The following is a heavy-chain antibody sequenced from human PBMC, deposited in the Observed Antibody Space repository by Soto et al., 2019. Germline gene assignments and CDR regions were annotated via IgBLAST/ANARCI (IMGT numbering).Heavy chain of an antibody. CDR3: AKLAPGVRYFDWLLSHFDY. D-gene: IGHD3-9*01. CDR1: GFTFSTYA. Sequence: PGGSLRLSCAASGFTFSTYAMSWVRQAPGKGLEWVSGISGSDGTTYYADSVKGRFTISRDNSKNTLYLEMNSLRAEDTAVYYCAKLAPGVRYFDWLLSHFDYWGQGTLVTVSS. CDR2: ISGSDGTT. J-gene: IGHJ4*02. V-gene: IGHV3-23*01.